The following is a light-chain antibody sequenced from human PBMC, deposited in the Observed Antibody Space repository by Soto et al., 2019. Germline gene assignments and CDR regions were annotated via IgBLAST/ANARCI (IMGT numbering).Light chain of an antibody. Sequence: EIVSMQSPGTLSLSPGERATLSCRASQSVRNSYLAWYQQKPGQAPRLLIYGASSRATGIPDRFSGSGSGTDFTLTISRLEPEDFAVYYCQQYGSSSTFGQGTKVEIK. CDR1: QSVRNSY. V-gene: IGKV3-20*01. CDR2: GAS. J-gene: IGKJ1*01. CDR3: QQYGSSST.